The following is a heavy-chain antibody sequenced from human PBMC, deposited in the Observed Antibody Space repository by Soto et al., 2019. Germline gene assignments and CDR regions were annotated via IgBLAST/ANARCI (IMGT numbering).Heavy chain of an antibody. CDR2: INPNSGGT. D-gene: IGHD5-12*01. CDR3: AREVIVATIMFKLGPPSYFDY. J-gene: IGHJ4*02. V-gene: IGHV1-2*02. CDR1: GYTFTGYY. Sequence: ASVKVSCKASGYTFTGYYMHWVRQAPGQGLEWMGWINPNSGGTNYAQKFQGRVTMTRDTSISTAYMELSRLRSDDTAVYYCAREVIVATIMFKLGPPSYFDYWGQGTLVTVSS.